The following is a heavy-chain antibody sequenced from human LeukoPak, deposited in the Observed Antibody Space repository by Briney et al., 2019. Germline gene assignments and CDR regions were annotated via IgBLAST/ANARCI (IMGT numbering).Heavy chain of an antibody. V-gene: IGHV4-39*01. CDR1: GGSISSGGYY. CDR3: ARGEEVLDYFDY. Sequence: PSETLSLTCTVSGGSISSGGYYWSWIRQHPGKGLEWIGKISDSGNTYYSPSLRSRVTISIDMSKNQFSLKLSSVTATDTAVYYCARGEEVLDYFDYWGQGTLVTVSS. J-gene: IGHJ4*02. D-gene: IGHD3-16*01. CDR2: ISDSGNT.